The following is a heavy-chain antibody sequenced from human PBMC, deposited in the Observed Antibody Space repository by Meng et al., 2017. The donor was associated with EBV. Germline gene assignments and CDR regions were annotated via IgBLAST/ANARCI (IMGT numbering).Heavy chain of an antibody. V-gene: IGHV4-39*01. CDR1: GDSISSFYY. D-gene: IGHD6-19*01. Sequence: QLQLRGSGPGQVKPSETLPLTCPGSGDSISSFYYWGWIRQPPGRGLEWIGSVHYTGSTYYSPSLKSRVTVSVDTSKNQFSLRLTSVTAADTAVYYCARPFPSWQSPRLDPFGAWGQGTLVTVSS. CDR3: ARPFPSWQSPRLDPFGA. CDR2: VHYTGST. J-gene: IGHJ5*02.